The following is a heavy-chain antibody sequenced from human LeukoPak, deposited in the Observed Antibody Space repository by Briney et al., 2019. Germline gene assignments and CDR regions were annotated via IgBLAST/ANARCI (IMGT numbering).Heavy chain of an antibody. J-gene: IGHJ4*02. D-gene: IGHD1-26*01. CDR1: GGSISSYY. Sequence: SETLSLTCTVSGGSISSYYWSWIRQPPGKGLEWIGYIYYSGTTNYNPSLKSRVTISVETSKNQFSLKLSSVTAADAAVYYCGRLKSYSGRTVRSDYWGQGTLVTVSS. CDR3: GRLKSYSGRTVRSDY. V-gene: IGHV4-59*12. CDR2: IYYSGTT.